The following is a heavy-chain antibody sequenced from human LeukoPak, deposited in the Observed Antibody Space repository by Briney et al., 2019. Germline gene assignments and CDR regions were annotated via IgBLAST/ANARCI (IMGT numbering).Heavy chain of an antibody. V-gene: IGHV3-23*01. CDR3: ANWIGSSSRDY. Sequence: GSLRLSCAASGFTFSTYAMTWVRQAPGKGLEWVSGINSNGDEIYYADSVRGRFTISRDNSNNALYLQMDSLRAEDTAVYYCANWIGSSSRDYWGQGTLVTVSS. CDR1: GFTFSTYA. D-gene: IGHD6-6*01. CDR2: INSNGDEI. J-gene: IGHJ4*02.